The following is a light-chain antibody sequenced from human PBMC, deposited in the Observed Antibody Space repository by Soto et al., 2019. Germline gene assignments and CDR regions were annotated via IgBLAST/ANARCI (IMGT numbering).Light chain of an antibody. CDR2: DVS. CDR3: SSYTSSNTVV. Sequence: QSALTQPASVSGSPGQSITISCTGTSSDVGGYNYVSWYQQHPGKAPKLMIYDVSNRPSGVSNRFSGSKSGNTASLTISGHQAEDEADYYCSSYTSSNTVVFGVGTKLTVL. CDR1: SSDVGGYNY. J-gene: IGLJ2*01. V-gene: IGLV2-14*01.